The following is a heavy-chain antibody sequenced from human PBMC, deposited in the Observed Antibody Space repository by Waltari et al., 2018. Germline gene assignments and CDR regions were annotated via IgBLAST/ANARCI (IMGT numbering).Heavy chain of an antibody. CDR3: ARDRGRGLYLDS. Sequence: QLQLQQSGPGLVKPSQSLSLTCVVSGDSMGRTDLWNGVRQSRGKGLEWIGQVHRSGRTNYNPSLASRVSISVDASNNQFSLKVTSPTAADTAMYYCARDRGRGLYLDSWGQGTLVTVSP. CDR2: VHRSGRT. J-gene: IGHJ4*02. D-gene: IGHD2-15*01. CDR1: GDSMGRTDL. V-gene: IGHV4-4*02.